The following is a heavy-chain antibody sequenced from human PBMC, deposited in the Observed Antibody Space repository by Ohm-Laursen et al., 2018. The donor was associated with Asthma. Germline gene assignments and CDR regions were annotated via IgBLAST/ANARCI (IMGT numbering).Heavy chain of an antibody. J-gene: IGHJ6*02. Sequence: RSLRLSCAASGFTFSSYGMHWVRQAPGKGLEWVAVISYDGSNKYYADSVKGRFTISRDNSKNTLYLQMNSLRAEDTAVYYCARTFEQQLGYYYYGMDVWGQGTTVTVSS. CDR2: ISYDGSNK. D-gene: IGHD6-13*01. V-gene: IGHV3-30*03. CDR3: ARTFEQQLGYYYYGMDV. CDR1: GFTFSSYG.